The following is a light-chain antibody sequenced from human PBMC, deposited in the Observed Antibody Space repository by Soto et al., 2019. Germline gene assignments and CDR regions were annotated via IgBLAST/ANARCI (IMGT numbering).Light chain of an antibody. V-gene: IGKV3-15*01. Sequence: EIVLTQSPEPLSASPGERASLSCRASRSVSSNLAWYQQKPGQAPRLLIYGASTRATGIPARFSGSGSETEFTLTISSLQSEDFGVYFCQQYDQWWTFGQGTKVDIK. J-gene: IGKJ1*01. CDR3: QQYDQWWT. CDR2: GAS. CDR1: RSVSSN.